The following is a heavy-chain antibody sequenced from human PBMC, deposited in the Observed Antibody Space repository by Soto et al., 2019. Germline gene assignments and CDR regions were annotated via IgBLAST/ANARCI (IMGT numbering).Heavy chain of an antibody. V-gene: IGHV4-39*01. CDR1: GGSISSNNYF. CDR2: ISYSGNT. J-gene: IGHJ4*02. CDR3: ARHADLYYFDY. Sequence: PSETLSLTCTVSGGSISSNNYFWGWIRQPPGKGLEWIGTISYSGNTYYDPSLKSRVTISVDTSKNQFSLKLSSVTAADTAVYYCARHADLYYFDYWGQGTLVTVSS.